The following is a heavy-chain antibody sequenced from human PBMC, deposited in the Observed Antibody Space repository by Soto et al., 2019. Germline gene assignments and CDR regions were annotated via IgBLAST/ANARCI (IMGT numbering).Heavy chain of an antibody. V-gene: IGHV3-13*01. CDR3: ARAWGDFWRGEGWFDP. J-gene: IGHJ5*02. CDR1: GFTFSSYD. CDR2: IGTAGDT. Sequence: GGSLRLSCAASGFTFSSYDMHWVRQATGKGLEWVSAIGTAGDTYYPGSVKGRFTISRENAKNSLDLQMNSLRAGDTAVYYCARAWGDFWRGEGWFDPWGQGTLVTVSS. D-gene: IGHD3-3*01.